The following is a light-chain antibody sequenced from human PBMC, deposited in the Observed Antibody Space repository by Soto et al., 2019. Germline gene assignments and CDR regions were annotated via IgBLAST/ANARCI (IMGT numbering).Light chain of an antibody. V-gene: IGLV2-14*01. CDR3: SSYTSSSTRV. J-gene: IGLJ1*01. Sequence: QSALTQPASVSGSPGQSITISCTGTSSDVGDYNYVSWYQQHPGKAPKLVIFDVSDRPSGVSNRFSGSKSGNTASLTISGHQAEDEADYYCSSYTSSSTRVFGTGTKLIVL. CDR2: DVS. CDR1: SSDVGDYNY.